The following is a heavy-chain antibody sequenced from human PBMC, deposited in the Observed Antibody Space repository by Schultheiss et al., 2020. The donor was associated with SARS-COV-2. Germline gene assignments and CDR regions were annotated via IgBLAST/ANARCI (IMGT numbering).Heavy chain of an antibody. CDR1: GFTVSSNY. J-gene: IGHJ4*02. V-gene: IGHV3-53*01. Sequence: GGSLRLSCAASGFTVSSNYMSWVRQAPGKGLEWVSVIYSGGSTYYADSVKGRFTISRDNSKNTLYLQMNSLRAEDTAVYYCARGQIYYASGYPFDYWGQGTLVTVSS. CDR3: ARGQIYYASGYPFDY. CDR2: IYSGGST. D-gene: IGHD3-10*01.